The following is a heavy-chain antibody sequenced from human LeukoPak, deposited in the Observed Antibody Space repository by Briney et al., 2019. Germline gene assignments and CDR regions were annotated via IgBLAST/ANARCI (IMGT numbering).Heavy chain of an antibody. CDR3: ARVDWTSPFIRYRGCFDP. J-gene: IGHJ5*02. CDR2: INYSGNT. Sequence: SETLSLTCSISGDSFISSDYYWGWIRQPPGKGLEWIGSINYSGNTFYNPSLESRVTISIGASEIQFSLTSVTAADTAIYYCARVDWTSPFIRYRGCFDPWGQGTLVTVSS. D-gene: IGHD3/OR15-3a*01. V-gene: IGHV4-39*07. CDR1: GDSFISSDYY.